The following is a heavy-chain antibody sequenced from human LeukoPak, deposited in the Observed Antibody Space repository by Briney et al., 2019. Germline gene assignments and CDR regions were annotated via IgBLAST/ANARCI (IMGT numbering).Heavy chain of an antibody. D-gene: IGHD1-1*01. Sequence: GGSLRLSCATSGFTFSRHWMSWVRQAPGKGLEWVANINQDGSGKYYVDSVKGRFAISRDNAKNSLYLQMNSLRSEDTAIYYCAEGTTGWGQGTLVTVSS. CDR3: AEGTTG. V-gene: IGHV3-7*01. CDR2: INQDGSGK. CDR1: GFTFSRHW. J-gene: IGHJ1*01.